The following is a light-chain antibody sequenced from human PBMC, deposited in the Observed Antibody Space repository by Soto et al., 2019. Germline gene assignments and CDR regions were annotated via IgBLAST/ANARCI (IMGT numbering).Light chain of an antibody. CDR1: QSIRVW. V-gene: IGKV1-5*03. Sequence: DVQMTQSPSTLSASVGDTVTITCRASQSIRVWLAWYQQKPGKAPNLLIYGASTLENGVPSRFSGSGSGSEFTLTISSLQPDDVGTYYCQQYLSTRTFGQGTKVDIK. CDR3: QQYLSTRT. J-gene: IGKJ1*01. CDR2: GAS.